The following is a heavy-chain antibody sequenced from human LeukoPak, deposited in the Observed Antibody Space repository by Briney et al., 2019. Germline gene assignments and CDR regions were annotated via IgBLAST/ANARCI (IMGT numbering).Heavy chain of an antibody. CDR3: ARDGSIAAAPYYFDY. Sequence: GGSLRLSCAASGFTFSSYSMNWVRQAPGKGLEWVSSISSSSSYIYYADSVKGRFTISRDNAKNSLYLQMNSLRAEDTAVYYCARDGSIAAAPYYFDYWGQGTLVTVSS. CDR1: GFTFSSYS. V-gene: IGHV3-21*01. CDR2: ISSSSSYI. D-gene: IGHD6-13*01. J-gene: IGHJ4*02.